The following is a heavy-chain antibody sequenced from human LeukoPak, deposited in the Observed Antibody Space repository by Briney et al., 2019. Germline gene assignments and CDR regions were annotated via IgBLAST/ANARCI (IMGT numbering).Heavy chain of an antibody. CDR1: GFTFNSYA. CDR2: ISGSGGST. CDR3: AKDRLVVVAATYLDY. D-gene: IGHD2-15*01. Sequence: GGSLRLSCAASGFTFNSYAMSWVRQALGKGLEWVSAISGSGGSTYYADSVKGRFTISRDNSKNTLYLQMNSLRAEDTAVYYCAKDRLVVVAATYLDYWGQGTLVTVSS. V-gene: IGHV3-23*01. J-gene: IGHJ4*02.